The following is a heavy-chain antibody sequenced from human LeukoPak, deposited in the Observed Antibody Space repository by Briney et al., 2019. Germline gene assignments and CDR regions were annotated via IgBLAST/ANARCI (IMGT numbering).Heavy chain of an antibody. D-gene: IGHD2-15*01. J-gene: IGHJ2*01. CDR1: EFTFSSYS. CDR2: ISSSRSSI. V-gene: IGHV3-48*01. Sequence: GGSLRLSCAASEFTFSSYSMNWARQAPGKGLEWVSYISSSRSSIYYADSVKGRFTISRDNAKNSLYLQMNSLRAENTAVYYCARGSCSGGSCCFDLWGRGTLATVSS. CDR3: ARGSCSGGSCCFDL.